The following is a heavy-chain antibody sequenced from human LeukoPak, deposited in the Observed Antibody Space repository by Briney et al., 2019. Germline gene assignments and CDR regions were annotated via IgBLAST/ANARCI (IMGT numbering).Heavy chain of an antibody. D-gene: IGHD3-10*01. CDR2: ISYDGRSK. Sequence: GGSLRLSCAASGFTFSSYGMHWVRQAPGKGLEWVAGISYDGRSKEYVDSVKGRFTISRDNSKNTLYLQVSTLRTEDTAVYYCVKDAPSTVRGVIGDYFDSWGQGTLVIVSS. V-gene: IGHV3-30*18. CDR1: GFTFSSYG. CDR3: VKDAPSTVRGVIGDYFDS. J-gene: IGHJ4*02.